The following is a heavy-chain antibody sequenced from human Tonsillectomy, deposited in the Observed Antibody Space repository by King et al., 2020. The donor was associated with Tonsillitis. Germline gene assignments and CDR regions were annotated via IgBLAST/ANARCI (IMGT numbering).Heavy chain of an antibody. CDR1: GFTFSNNA. CDR3: AKVTIAVARFDP. J-gene: IGHJ5*02. Sequence: VQLVESGGGLGQPGGSLRLACAASGFTFSNNAMSWVRQAPGKGLEGVSSISGSGDTTFNADSVKGRFTISRDNSKNTLYLQMNSLRAEDTAVYYCAKVTIAVARFDPWGQGTLVTVSS. D-gene: IGHD6-19*01. V-gene: IGHV3-23*04. CDR2: ISGSGDTT.